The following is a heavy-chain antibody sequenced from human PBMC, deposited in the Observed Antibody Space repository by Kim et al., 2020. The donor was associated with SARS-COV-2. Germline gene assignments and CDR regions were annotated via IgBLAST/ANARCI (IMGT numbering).Heavy chain of an antibody. CDR3: TTGAVVIDEGGWFDP. J-gene: IGHJ5*02. Sequence: GGSLRLSCAASGFTFSNAWMSWVRQAPGKGLEWVGRIKSKTDGGTTDYAAPVKGRFTISRDDSKNTLYLQMNSLKTEDTAVYYCTTGAVVIDEGGWFDPWGQGTLVTVSS. V-gene: IGHV3-15*01. CDR1: GFTFSNAW. D-gene: IGHD2-21*01. CDR2: IKSKTDGGTT.